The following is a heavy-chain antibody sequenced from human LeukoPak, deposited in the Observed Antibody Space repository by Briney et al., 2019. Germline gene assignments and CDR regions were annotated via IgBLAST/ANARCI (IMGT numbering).Heavy chain of an antibody. CDR1: GFTFSSYS. V-gene: IGHV3-21*01. Sequence: GGSLRLSCAASGFTFSSYSMNWVRQAPGKGLEWVSSISSSSSYIYYADSVKGRFTISRDNAKNSLYLQMNSLRAEDTAVYYRARDSTSGGAYYFDYWGQGTLVTVSS. J-gene: IGHJ4*02. CDR3: ARDSTSGGAYYFDY. CDR2: ISSSSSYI. D-gene: IGHD2-15*01.